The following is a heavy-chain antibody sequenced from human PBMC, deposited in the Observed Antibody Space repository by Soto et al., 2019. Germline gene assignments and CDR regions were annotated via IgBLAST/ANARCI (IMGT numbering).Heavy chain of an antibody. J-gene: IGHJ6*02. CDR2: ISSSSSYT. D-gene: IGHD6-13*01. CDR1: GFTFSDYY. CDR3: ARETPAAGIGPPRFYYGMDV. Sequence: GGSLRLSCAASGFTFSDYYMSWIRQAPGKGLEWVSYISSSSSYTNYADSVEGRFTISRDNAKNSLYLQMNSLRAEDTAVYYCARETPAAGIGPPRFYYGMDVWGQGTTVTVSS. V-gene: IGHV3-11*06.